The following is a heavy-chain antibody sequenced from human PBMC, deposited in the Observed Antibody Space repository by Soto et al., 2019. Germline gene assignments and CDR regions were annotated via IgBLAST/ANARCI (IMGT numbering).Heavy chain of an antibody. D-gene: IGHD6-13*01. CDR2: IYSGGST. Sequence: QPGGSLRLSCAAFGFTVNSRHMSWVRQAPGKGLEWLSVIYSGGSTAYADSVKGRFTISRDNFKNTLYLQMNSLRVEDTAVYHCARDLGSPDDYWGQGTLVTVS. CDR3: ARDLGSPDDY. J-gene: IGHJ4*02. V-gene: IGHV3-53*01. CDR1: GFTVNSRH.